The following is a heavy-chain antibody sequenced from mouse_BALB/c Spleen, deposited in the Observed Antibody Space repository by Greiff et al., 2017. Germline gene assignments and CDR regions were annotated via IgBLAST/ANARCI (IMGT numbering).Heavy chain of an antibody. V-gene: IGHV1-4*01. D-gene: IGHD2-12*01. CDR1: GYTFTSYT. Sequence: QVQLKESGAELARPGASVKMSCKASGYTFTSYTMHWVKQRPGQGLEWIGYINPSSGYTNYNQKFKDKATLTADKSSSTAYMQLSSLTSEDSAVYYCARGDDGAWFAYWGQGTLVTVSA. CDR3: ARGDDGAWFAY. J-gene: IGHJ3*01. CDR2: INPSSGYT.